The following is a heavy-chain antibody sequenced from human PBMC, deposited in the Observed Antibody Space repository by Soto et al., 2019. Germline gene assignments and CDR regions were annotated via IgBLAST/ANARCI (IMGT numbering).Heavy chain of an antibody. Sequence: ASVKVSCKASGYTFTSYGISWVRQAPGQGLEWMGWISAYNGNTNYAQKLQGRVTMTTDTSTSTAYMELRSLRSDDTAVYYCARDVLTLPYWCFDLWGRGTLVTVSS. CDR3: ARDVLTLPYWCFDL. J-gene: IGHJ2*01. D-gene: IGHD3-9*01. CDR2: ISAYNGNT. CDR1: GYTFTSYG. V-gene: IGHV1-18*01.